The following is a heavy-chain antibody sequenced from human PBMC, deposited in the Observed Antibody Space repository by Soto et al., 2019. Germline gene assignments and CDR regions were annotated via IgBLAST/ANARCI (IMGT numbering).Heavy chain of an antibody. CDR2: INPATGAA. CDR3: ARGGGVGVAGSAAFDM. CDR1: GYPVTAYY. V-gene: IGHV1-2*02. Sequence: QLHLVQSGAVVKKPGASVTVSCSASGYPVTAYYMHWVRQAPGRGLEWMGGINPATGAAKYTQTFQGGGTMPGDSSTSTVFRDLRGLPSETTAVFYCARGGGVGVAGSAAFDMWGQGTLVTVSS. D-gene: IGHD3-3*01. J-gene: IGHJ3*02.